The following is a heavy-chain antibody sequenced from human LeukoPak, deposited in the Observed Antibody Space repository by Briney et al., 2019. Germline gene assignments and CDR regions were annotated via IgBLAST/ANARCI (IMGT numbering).Heavy chain of an antibody. J-gene: IGHJ6*02. D-gene: IGHD3-10*01. CDR3: ARDGSGSYSYHYYYGMDV. CDR1: GFTFSSYW. Sequence: GGSLRLSCAASGFTFSSYWMSWVRQAPGKGLEWVANIKQDGSEKYYVDSVKGRFTISRDNAKNSLYLQMNSLRAEDTAVYYCARDGSGSYSYHYYYGMDVWGQGTTVTVSS. V-gene: IGHV3-7*01. CDR2: IKQDGSEK.